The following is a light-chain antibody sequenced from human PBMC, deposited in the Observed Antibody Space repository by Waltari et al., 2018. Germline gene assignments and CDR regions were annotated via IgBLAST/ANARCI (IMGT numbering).Light chain of an antibody. Sequence: SYVLTQPPSVSVAPGQTARITCGGNNIGSHSVHWYQQKPGQAPVLVVYDGSDRPSAIPERFSGSNSGNTATLTISRVEAGDEADYYCQVWDSSSDHRVFGGGTKLTVL. CDR2: DGS. CDR1: NIGSHS. V-gene: IGLV3-21*02. CDR3: QVWDSSSDHRV. J-gene: IGLJ3*02.